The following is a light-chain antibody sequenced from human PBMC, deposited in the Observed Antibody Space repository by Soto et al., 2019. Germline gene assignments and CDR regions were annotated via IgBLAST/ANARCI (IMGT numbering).Light chain of an antibody. CDR3: QQTYSTPHT. V-gene: IGKV1-39*01. CDR1: QDISNY. J-gene: IGKJ2*01. Sequence: DIQMTQSPSSLSASVGDRVTITCQASQDISNYLNWYHHKPGKAPKLLIYAASSLQSGVPSRFSGSGSGTDFTLTISTLQPEDSATYYCQQTYSTPHTFCQGTKLEIK. CDR2: AAS.